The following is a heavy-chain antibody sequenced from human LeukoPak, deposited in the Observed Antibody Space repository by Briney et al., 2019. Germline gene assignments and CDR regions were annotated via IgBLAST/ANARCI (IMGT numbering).Heavy chain of an antibody. D-gene: IGHD4-17*01. CDR3: TRYGDYGNYFDY. CDR1: GFTFGDYA. J-gene: IGHJ4*02. V-gene: IGHV3-49*03. Sequence: PGGSLRLSCSTSGFTFGDYAMSWFRQAPGKGLEWVGFIRNKAYGGTTEYAASVKGRFTISRDDSKSIVYLQMNGLKTEDTAVYYSTRYGDYGNYFDYWGQGTLVTVSS. CDR2: IRNKAYGGTT.